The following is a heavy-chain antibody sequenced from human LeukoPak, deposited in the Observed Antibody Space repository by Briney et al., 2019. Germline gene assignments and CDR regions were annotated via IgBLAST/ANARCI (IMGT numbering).Heavy chain of an antibody. CDR3: ARVRDSFRVDDAFDI. V-gene: IGHV6-1*01. CDR2: TYYRSKWYN. J-gene: IGHJ3*02. D-gene: IGHD3-16*01. Sequence: SQTLSLICAISGDSVSSNSATWNWIRQSPSRGLEWLGRTYYRSKWYNDYAVSVKSRITINPDTSKNQFSLQLNSVTPEDTAVYYCARVRDSFRVDDAFDIWGQGTMVTVSS. CDR1: GDSVSSNSAT.